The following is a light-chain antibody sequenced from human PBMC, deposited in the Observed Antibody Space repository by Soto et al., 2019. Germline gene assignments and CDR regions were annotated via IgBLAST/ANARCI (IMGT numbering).Light chain of an antibody. J-gene: IGKJ2*01. CDR1: ESIFGF. CDR3: QRYNDWPFA. Sequence: DIVLTQSPATLSVSPGDRVTLSCRASESIFGFLAWYQQKPGQAPRLLMYGVSTRATGIPARFSGGGSATDFTLTISSLQSEDSAFYFCQRYNDWPFASGLGTRLEI. V-gene: IGKV3-15*01. CDR2: GVS.